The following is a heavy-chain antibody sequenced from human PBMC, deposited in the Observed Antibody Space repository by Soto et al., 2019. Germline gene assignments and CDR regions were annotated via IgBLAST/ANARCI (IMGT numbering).Heavy chain of an antibody. D-gene: IGHD2-2*01. Sequence: QVQLVESGGGVVQPGRSLRLSCAASGFTFSSYGMHWVRQAPGKGLEWVAVIWYDGSNKYYADSVKGRFTISRDNSKNTLYLQMNSLRAEDTAVYYCARDRGVVPAAQSYYYYMDVWGKGTTVTVSS. J-gene: IGHJ6*03. V-gene: IGHV3-33*01. CDR1: GFTFSSYG. CDR2: IWYDGSNK. CDR3: ARDRGVVPAAQSYYYYMDV.